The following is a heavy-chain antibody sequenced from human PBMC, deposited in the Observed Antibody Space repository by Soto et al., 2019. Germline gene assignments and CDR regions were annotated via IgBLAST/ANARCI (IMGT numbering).Heavy chain of an antibody. D-gene: IGHD6-19*01. V-gene: IGHV3-23*01. CDR1: GFTFSSYA. Sequence: EVQLLESGGGLVQPGGSLRLSCAASGFTFSSYAMSWVRQAPGKGLEWVSGISGSGGSTYYADSVKGRFTISRDNSKNTLDLQMNSLRAEDTAVYYCAKGTIAVAGLFDYWGQGTLVTVSS. CDR3: AKGTIAVAGLFDY. CDR2: ISGSGGST. J-gene: IGHJ4*02.